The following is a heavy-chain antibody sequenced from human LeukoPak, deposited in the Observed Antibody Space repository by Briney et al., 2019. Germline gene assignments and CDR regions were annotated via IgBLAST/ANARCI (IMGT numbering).Heavy chain of an antibody. CDR3: ARGAYGDPTSFDY. Sequence: SETLSLTCTVSGGSISSYYWSWIRQPPGKGLEWIGYIYYNGSTNYNPSLKSRVTISVDTSKNQFSLKLSSVTAADTAVYYCARGAYGDPTSFDYWGQGTLVTVSS. J-gene: IGHJ4*02. D-gene: IGHD4-17*01. CDR2: IYYNGST. CDR1: GGSISSYY. V-gene: IGHV4-59*01.